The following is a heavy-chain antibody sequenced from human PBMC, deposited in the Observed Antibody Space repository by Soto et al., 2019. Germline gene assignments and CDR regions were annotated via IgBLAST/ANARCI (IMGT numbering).Heavy chain of an antibody. J-gene: IGHJ4*02. CDR2: ISYDGSNK. Sequence: GGSLRLSCAASGFTFSSYAMHWVRQAPGKGLEWVAVISYDGSNKYYADSVKGRFTISRDNSKNTLYLQMNSLRAEDTPVYYCARAGYSSSWYLIDYWGQGTLVTVSS. D-gene: IGHD6-13*01. CDR3: ARAGYSSSWYLIDY. V-gene: IGHV3-30-3*01. CDR1: GFTFSSYA.